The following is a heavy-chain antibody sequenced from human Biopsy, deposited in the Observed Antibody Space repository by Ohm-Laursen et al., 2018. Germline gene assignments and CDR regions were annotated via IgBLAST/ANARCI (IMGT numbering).Heavy chain of an antibody. CDR2: IWHDGSRQ. CDR1: GFTFSSYG. CDR3: VKDRGAAGTDYYYGMDV. D-gene: IGHD3-10*01. V-gene: IGHV3-33*03. J-gene: IGHJ6*02. Sequence: SLRLSCTASGFTFSSYGMHWVRQAPGKGLEWVAVIWHDGSRQYYADSVKGRFTISRDNSKNTLYLQMNSLRAEDTAVFYCVKDRGAAGTDYYYGMDVWGQGTTVTVSS.